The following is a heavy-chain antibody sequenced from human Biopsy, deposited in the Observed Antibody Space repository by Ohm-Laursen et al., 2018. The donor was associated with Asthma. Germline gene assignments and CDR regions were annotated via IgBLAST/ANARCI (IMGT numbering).Heavy chain of an antibody. V-gene: IGHV3-30*04. CDR2: ISYDGRNT. CDR3: ARGGLHYYEYYGMDV. J-gene: IGHJ6*02. D-gene: IGHD2-21*02. Sequence: SLRLSCSASGFTFDNYTMHWVRQAPGKGLEWVTIISYDGRNTYYADSVEGRFTISRDNSKNTLFLQMSSLKPEDTAVYYCARGGLHYYEYYGMDVWGQGATVTVSS. CDR1: GFTFDNYT.